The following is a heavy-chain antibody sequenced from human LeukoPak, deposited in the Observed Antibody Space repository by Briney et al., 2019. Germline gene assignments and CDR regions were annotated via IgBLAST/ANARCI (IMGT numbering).Heavy chain of an antibody. J-gene: IGHJ4*02. CDR1: GFTFDDYA. Sequence: GGSLRLSCAASGFTFDDYAMHWVRQAPGKGLEWVSGINWSSGSIDYADSVKGRFTISRGNAKNSLYLQMNSLRAEDTALYYCAKDNYYDSSGLLGYWGQGTLVTVSS. CDR3: AKDNYYDSSGLLGY. V-gene: IGHV3-9*01. CDR2: INWSSGSI. D-gene: IGHD3-22*01.